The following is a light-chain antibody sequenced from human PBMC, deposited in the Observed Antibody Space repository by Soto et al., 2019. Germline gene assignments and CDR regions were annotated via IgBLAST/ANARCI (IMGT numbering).Light chain of an antibody. Sequence: QSALTQPASVSGSPGQSITISCTGTSSDVGGYNHVSWYQHPPGRAPKLILFGVSDRPSGVSHRFSGSKSGNTASLTISGPQDEDEANNYCCSYTSLSSVVFGGGTK. V-gene: IGLV2-14*01. CDR2: GVS. CDR3: CSYTSLSSVV. CDR1: SSDVGGYNH. J-gene: IGLJ2*01.